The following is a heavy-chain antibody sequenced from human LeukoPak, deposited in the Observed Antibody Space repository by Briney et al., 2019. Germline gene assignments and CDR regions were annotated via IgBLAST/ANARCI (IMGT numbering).Heavy chain of an antibody. D-gene: IGHD2-15*01. J-gene: IGHJ3*01. CDR1: GGSFRGYD. Sequence: SETLSLTCAVYGGSFRGYDWRWIRQPPGKGLEWLGEISHSGSTNYNPSLKRRVTISIDTSKNQFSLKLKSVTAADTAVYYCAREQQGYCSSSSCLFDFWGQGTMVTVSS. CDR2: ISHSGST. V-gene: IGHV4-34*01. CDR3: AREQQGYCSSSSCLFDF.